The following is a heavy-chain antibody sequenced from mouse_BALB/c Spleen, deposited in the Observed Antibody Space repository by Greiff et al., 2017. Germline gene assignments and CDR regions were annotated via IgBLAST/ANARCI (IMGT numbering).Heavy chain of an antibody. V-gene: IGHV5-17*02. CDR2: ISSGSSTI. J-gene: IGHJ4*01. Sequence: EVKVVESGGGLVQPGGSRKLSCAASGFTFSSFGMHWVRQAPEKGLEWVAYISSGSSTIYYADTVKGRFTISRDNPKNTLFLQMTSLRSEDTAMYYCARSPGKGNAMDYWGQGTSVTVSS. CDR1: GFTFSSFG. D-gene: IGHD4-1*01. CDR3: ARSPGKGNAMDY.